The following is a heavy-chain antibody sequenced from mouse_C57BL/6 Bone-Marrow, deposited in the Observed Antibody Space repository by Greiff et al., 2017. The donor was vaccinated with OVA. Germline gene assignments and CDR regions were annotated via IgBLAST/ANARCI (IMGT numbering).Heavy chain of an antibody. CDR3: ARNSGRAMDY. V-gene: IGHV2-2*01. Sequence: VQLQQSGPGLVQPSQSLSITCTVSGFSLTSYGVHWVRQSPGKGLEWLGVIWSGGSTDYNAAFISRRSISKDNSKSQVFFKMNSLQADDTAIYYCARNSGRAMDYWGQGTSVTVSS. CDR1: GFSLTSYG. CDR2: IWSGGST. J-gene: IGHJ4*01.